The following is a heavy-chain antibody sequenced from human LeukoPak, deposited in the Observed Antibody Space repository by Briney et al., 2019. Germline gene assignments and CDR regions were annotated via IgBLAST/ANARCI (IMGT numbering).Heavy chain of an antibody. CDR1: GFTFSNAW. J-gene: IGHJ4*02. CDR2: ITGSGGRT. D-gene: IGHD2-2*01. CDR3: ANGDCSSTSCYQSPLGN. Sequence: GGSLRLSCAASGFTFSNAWMSWVRQAPGKGLEWVSGITGSGGRTYYADSVKGRFTISRDNSKNTVFLQMNSLRAEDTAIYYCANGDCSSTSCYQSPLGNWGQGTLVTVSS. V-gene: IGHV3-23*01.